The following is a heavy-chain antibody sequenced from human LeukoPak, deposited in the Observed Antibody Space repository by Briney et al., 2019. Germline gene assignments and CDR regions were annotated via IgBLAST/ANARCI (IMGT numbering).Heavy chain of an antibody. D-gene: IGHD3-3*01. CDR1: GGSISSSSYY. J-gene: IGHJ4*02. CDR2: IYTSATT. Sequence: SETLSLTCTVSGGSISSSSYYWSWIRQPAGKGLEWIGHIYTSATTNYNPSLKSRVTISADTSKNQFSLKLSSVTAADTAVYYCAGTYYDFWSGYYSPPYYFDYWGQGTLVTVSS. V-gene: IGHV4-61*09. CDR3: AGTYYDFWSGYYSPPYYFDY.